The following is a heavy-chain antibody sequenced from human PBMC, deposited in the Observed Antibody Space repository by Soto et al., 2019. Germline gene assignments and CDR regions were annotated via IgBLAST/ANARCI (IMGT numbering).Heavy chain of an antibody. D-gene: IGHD2-2*02. CDR2: IKSKTDGGTT. V-gene: IGHV3-15*01. CDR1: GFTFSNAW. Sequence: VQLVESGGGVVQPGGSLRLSCAASGFTFSNAWMSWVRQAPGKGLEWVGRIKSKTDGGTTDYAAPVKGRFTISRDDSKNTLYLQMNSLKTEDTAVYYCTTGGCSSTSCYIRLNYYYYGMDVWGQGTTVTVSS. J-gene: IGHJ6*02. CDR3: TTGGCSSTSCYIRLNYYYYGMDV.